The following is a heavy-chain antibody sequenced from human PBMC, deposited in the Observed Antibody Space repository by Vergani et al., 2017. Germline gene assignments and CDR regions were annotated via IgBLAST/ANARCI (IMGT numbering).Heavy chain of an antibody. CDR1: GLTFSSYA. D-gene: IGHD5-24*01. Sequence: EVQLVESGGGLVKPGGSLRLSCAASGLTFSSYAMSWVRQAPGKGLEWVSAISGSGGSTYYSDSVKGRFTISRDNSKNTLYLQRNSLRAEDTAVYYCAKDGRDGYHFDYWGQGTLVTVSS. V-gene: IGHV3-23*04. CDR2: ISGSGGST. J-gene: IGHJ4*02. CDR3: AKDGRDGYHFDY.